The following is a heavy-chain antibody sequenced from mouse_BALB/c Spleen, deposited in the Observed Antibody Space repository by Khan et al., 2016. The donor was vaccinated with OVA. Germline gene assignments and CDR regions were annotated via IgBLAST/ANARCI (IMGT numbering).Heavy chain of an antibody. V-gene: IGHV1-4*01. CDR3: ARDGAYYRNDGCFAY. CDR1: GYTFTSYT. J-gene: IGHJ3*01. Sequence: QVQLKESGAELARPGASVKMSCKASGYTFTSYTIHCIKQRPGQGLEWIGYINPSSGYTNYNQKFKDKATLTADKSSTTAYMQLSSLTSDDSAVYYCARDGAYYRNDGCFAYWGQGTLVTVSA. CDR2: INPSSGYT. D-gene: IGHD2-14*01.